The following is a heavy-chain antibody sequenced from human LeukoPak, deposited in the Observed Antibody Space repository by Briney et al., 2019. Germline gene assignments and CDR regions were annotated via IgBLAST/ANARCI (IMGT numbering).Heavy chain of an antibody. CDR2: ISYDGSNK. CDR3: ATEWLGTS. CDR1: GFTFSSYA. V-gene: IGHV3-30-3*01. J-gene: IGHJ4*02. D-gene: IGHD5-12*01. Sequence: PGGSLRLSCAASGFTFSSYAMHWVRQAPGKGLEWVAVISYDGSNKYYADSVKGRFTISRDNSKNTLYLQMNSLRAEDTAIYYCATEWLGTSWGQGTLVTVSS.